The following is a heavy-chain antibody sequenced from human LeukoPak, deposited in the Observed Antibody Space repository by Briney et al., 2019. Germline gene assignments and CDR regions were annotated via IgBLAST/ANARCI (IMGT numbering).Heavy chain of an antibody. CDR1: GFTFSNYV. CDR2: MSVSGDST. CDR3: AKVRAPSGWFNSDY. J-gene: IGHJ4*02. Sequence: GGSLRLSCAASGFTFSNYVMSWVRQAPGKGLEWVSGMSVSGDSTYYADSVKGRFTISRDNSKNTLYLQMNSLRVEDTAEYYCAKVRAPSGWFNSDYWGQGTLVTVSS. V-gene: IGHV3-23*01. D-gene: IGHD6-19*01.